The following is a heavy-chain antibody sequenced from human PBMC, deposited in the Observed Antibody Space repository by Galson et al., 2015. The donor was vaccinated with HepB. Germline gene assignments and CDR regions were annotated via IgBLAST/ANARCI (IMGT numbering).Heavy chain of an antibody. Sequence: SLRLSCAASGFTFSSYGMHWVRQAPGKGLEWVAVISYDGSNKYYADSVKGRFTISRDNSKNTLYLQMNSLRAEDTAVYYCAKCLRKTSRYPTSYGMDVWGQGTTVTVSS. D-gene: IGHD2-2*01. CDR2: ISYDGSNK. V-gene: IGHV3-30*18. CDR1: GFTFSSYG. J-gene: IGHJ6*02. CDR3: AKCLRKTSRYPTSYGMDV.